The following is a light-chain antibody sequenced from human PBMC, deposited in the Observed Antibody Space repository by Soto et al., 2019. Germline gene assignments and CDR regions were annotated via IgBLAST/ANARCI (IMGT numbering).Light chain of an antibody. CDR2: GAS. Sequence: EIVLTQSTGTLSLSPGERATLSCRASQSVSSSYLAWYQQKPGQAPRLLIYGASSRATGIPDRFSGSGSGTDFTLTISRLEPEDFGVYYCQQYGSSPRTFGQGTKVAIK. CDR3: QQYGSSPRT. CDR1: QSVSSSY. V-gene: IGKV3-20*01. J-gene: IGKJ1*01.